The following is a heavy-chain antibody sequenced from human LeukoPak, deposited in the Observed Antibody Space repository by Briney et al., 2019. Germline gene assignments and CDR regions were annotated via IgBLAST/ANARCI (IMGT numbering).Heavy chain of an antibody. V-gene: IGHV4-39*07. CDR3: ARTSNYWSPYFDY. CDR2: FYYTGSI. Sequence: PSVTLSLTCLVSGGSISSTSYYWGWIRQSPGRGLEWIGSFYYTGSIFDNRSLRSRVTISIDMSKNQFLLKLTSVTAADTAVYYCARTSNYWSPYFDYWGQGALVTVSS. J-gene: IGHJ4*02. CDR1: GGSISSTSYY. D-gene: IGHD1-1*01.